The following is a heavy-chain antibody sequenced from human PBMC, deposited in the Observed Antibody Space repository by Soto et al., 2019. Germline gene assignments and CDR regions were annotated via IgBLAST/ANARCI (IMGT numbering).Heavy chain of an antibody. V-gene: IGHV4-4*02. CDR3: ARFMSRAHGHGMDV. Sequence: QVQLQESGPGLVKPSGTLSLTCAVSGGSISSSNWWSWVRQPPGKGLEWIGEIYHSGSTNYNPSLKCRVTSSVDKSKTRFSLKLSSVTAADTAVYYCARFMSRAHGHGMDVWGQGTTVTVSS. J-gene: IGHJ6*02. CDR2: IYHSGST. CDR1: GGSISSSNW.